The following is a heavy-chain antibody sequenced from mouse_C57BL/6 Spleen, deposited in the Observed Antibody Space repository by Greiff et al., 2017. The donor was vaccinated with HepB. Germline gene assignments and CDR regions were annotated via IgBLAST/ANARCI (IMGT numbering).Heavy chain of an antibody. CDR1: GYSITSGYY. D-gene: IGHD2-2*01. J-gene: IGHJ3*01. CDR2: ISYDGSN. Sequence: VQLQQSGPGLVKPSQSLSLTCSVTGYSITSGYYWNWIRQFPGNKLEWMGYISYDGSNNYNPSLKNRISITRDTSKNQFFLKLNSVTTEDTATYYCARDLYGYDDRIYWGQGTLVTVSA. V-gene: IGHV3-6*01. CDR3: ARDLYGYDDRIY.